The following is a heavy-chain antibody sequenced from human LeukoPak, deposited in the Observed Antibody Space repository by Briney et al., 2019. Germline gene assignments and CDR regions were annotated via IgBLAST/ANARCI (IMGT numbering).Heavy chain of an antibody. CDR2: IYSGGST. V-gene: IGHV3-53*05. CDR1: GFSVSSDY. J-gene: IGHJ4*02. Sequence: GGSLRLSCAASGFSVSSDYINWFRQAPGKGLEWVSVIYSGGSTYYADSVEGRFTISRDNSKNTLYLQMTSLRTEDSAVYYCVKDQVTSMINKDFDHWGRGTLVTVSS. CDR3: VKDQVTSMINKDFDH. D-gene: IGHD3-16*01.